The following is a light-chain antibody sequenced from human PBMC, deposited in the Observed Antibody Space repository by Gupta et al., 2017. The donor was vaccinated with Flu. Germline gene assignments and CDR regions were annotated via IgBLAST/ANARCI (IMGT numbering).Light chain of an antibody. J-gene: IGKJ4*01. CDR1: QSVSSY. CDR3: QQRSNWPPST. Sequence: EIVLTQSPATLSLSPGERATLSCRASQSVSSYLAWYQQKPGQAPRLLIYDASNRATGITARFSGSGSGTDFTLTISSREPEDFAVYYCQQRSNWPPSTFGGGTKVEIK. CDR2: DAS. V-gene: IGKV3-11*01.